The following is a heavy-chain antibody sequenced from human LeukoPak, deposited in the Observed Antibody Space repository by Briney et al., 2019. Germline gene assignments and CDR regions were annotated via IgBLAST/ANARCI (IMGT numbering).Heavy chain of an antibody. CDR2: IEHSGST. CDR1: GGSFSDYC. Sequence: TSETLSLTCAVYGGSFSDYCWSWIRQPPGKGLEWIREIEHSGSTNYNPSLKSRVTISVDTSKNQFSLKLSSVTAADTAVYYCARDHCSSISCHSGAFDIWGQGTMVTVSS. V-gene: IGHV4-34*01. CDR3: ARDHCSSISCHSGAFDI. D-gene: IGHD2-2*01. J-gene: IGHJ3*02.